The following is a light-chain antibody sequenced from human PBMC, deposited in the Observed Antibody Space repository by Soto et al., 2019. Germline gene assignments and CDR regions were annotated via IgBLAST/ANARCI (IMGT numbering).Light chain of an antibody. CDR2: GAF. CDR1: QSVTYN. V-gene: IGKV3-15*01. J-gene: IGKJ4*01. Sequence: EIVMTQSPATLSVSPGETATLSCRASQSVTYNLAWYPQKPGQGPLLLIYGAFTRATGIPARFSGSGPGTEFTLSISTLQSADFAVYYGQQYNNWPPLTYGGGNKVEIK. CDR3: QQYNNWPPLT.